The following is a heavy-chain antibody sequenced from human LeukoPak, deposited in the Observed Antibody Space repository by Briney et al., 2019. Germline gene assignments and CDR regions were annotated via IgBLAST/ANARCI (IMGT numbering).Heavy chain of an antibody. J-gene: IGHJ3*02. Sequence: GGSLRLSCAASGFTFSSYAMSWVRQAPGRGLEGVSAISGSGGSTYYADSVKGRFTISRDNSKKTLYLQMNRLRAEDTAVYYCAKDYDYGDYGDAFDIWGQGTMVTVSS. CDR3: AKDYDYGDYGDAFDI. V-gene: IGHV3-23*01. D-gene: IGHD4-17*01. CDR1: GFTFSSYA. CDR2: ISGSGGST.